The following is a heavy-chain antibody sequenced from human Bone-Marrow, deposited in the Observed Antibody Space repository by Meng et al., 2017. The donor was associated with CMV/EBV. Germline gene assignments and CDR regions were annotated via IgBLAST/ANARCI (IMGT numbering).Heavy chain of an antibody. D-gene: IGHD6-13*01. CDR2: INPNSGDT. CDR3: ARVYHSNSDY. Sequence: ASVKVSCKASGYTFIGYYMHWVRQAPGQGLEWMGWINPNSGDTNYAQKFQGRVTMTRDTSISTAYMELSRLRSDDTAVYYCARVYHSNSDYWGQGTLVTVSS. J-gene: IGHJ4*02. V-gene: IGHV1-2*02. CDR1: GYTFIGYY.